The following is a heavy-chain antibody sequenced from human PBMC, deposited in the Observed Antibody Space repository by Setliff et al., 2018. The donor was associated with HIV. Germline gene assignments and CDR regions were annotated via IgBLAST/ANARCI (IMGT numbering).Heavy chain of an antibody. J-gene: IGHJ5*02. D-gene: IGHD1-1*01. CDR2: MNPNSGNT. V-gene: IGHV1-8*03. CDR1: GYTFTSYD. Sequence: ASVKVSCKASGYTFTSYDINWVRQATGQGLEWMGWMNPNSGNTGYAQKFQDRVTITADESTSTAYMELSSLRFEDTAVYYCARAKATRQARPTNCFDPWGQGTLVTVSS. CDR3: ARAKATRQARPTNCFDP.